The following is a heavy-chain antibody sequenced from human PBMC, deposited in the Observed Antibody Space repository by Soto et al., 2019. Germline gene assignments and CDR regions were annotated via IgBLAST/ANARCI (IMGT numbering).Heavy chain of an antibody. Sequence: SETLSLTCTVSGGTISSGGYYARWIRTHPGKGLEWIGYIYYSASTNYNPSLKSRVTISVDTSKNQFSLKLSSVTAADTAVYYCARHVRAAGPPNFDYWGQGTLVTVSS. CDR1: GGTISSGGYY. V-gene: IGHV4-61*08. J-gene: IGHJ4*02. CDR3: ARHVRAAGPPNFDY. D-gene: IGHD6-13*01. CDR2: IYYSAST.